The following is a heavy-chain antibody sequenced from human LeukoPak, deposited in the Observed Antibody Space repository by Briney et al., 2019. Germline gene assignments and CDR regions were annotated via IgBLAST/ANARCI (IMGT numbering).Heavy chain of an antibody. Sequence: PGGSLRPSYAASGFMFNRSAMNWVRQAPGKGLEWVSGISSSGGDTYFVDSVKGRFTISRDSSRNTLYLQMNSLRAEDTALYCCVKGGVLTYYFGSGSFDPPDYWGQGTLVTVPS. CDR1: GFMFNRSA. V-gene: IGHV3-23*01. J-gene: IGHJ4*02. CDR3: VKGGVLTYYFGSGSFDPPDY. D-gene: IGHD3-10*01. CDR2: ISSSGGDT.